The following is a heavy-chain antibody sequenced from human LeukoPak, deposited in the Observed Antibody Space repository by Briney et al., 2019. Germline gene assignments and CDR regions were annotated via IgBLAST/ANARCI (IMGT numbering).Heavy chain of an antibody. D-gene: IGHD3-22*01. CDR3: ARGTYYDSSAYSGVRLFDY. J-gene: IGHJ4*02. V-gene: IGHV1-2*02. Sequence: ASVKVSCKASTYTFTGYYMHWVRQAPGQGLEWMGWINPNSGGTSYAQTFQGRVTMTRDTSTTTFYMELSRLRSDDTAVYYCARGTYYDSSAYSGVRLFDYWGQGTLVTVSS. CDR1: TYTFTGYY. CDR2: INPNSGGT.